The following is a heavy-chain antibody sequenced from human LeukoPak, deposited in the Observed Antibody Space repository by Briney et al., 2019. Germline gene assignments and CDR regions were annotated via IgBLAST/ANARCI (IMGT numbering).Heavy chain of an antibody. CDR1: EFTFSSYA. Sequence: GGSLRLSCAASEFTFSSYAMSWVRQAPGKGLEWVSAISGSGGSTYYADSVKGRFTISRDNSKNTLYLQMNSLRAEDTAVYYCAKTLIPVATIDEAYYYYYGMDVWGQGTTVTVSS. CDR2: ISGSGGST. CDR3: AKTLIPVATIDEAYYYYYGMDV. D-gene: IGHD5-12*01. J-gene: IGHJ6*02. V-gene: IGHV3-23*01.